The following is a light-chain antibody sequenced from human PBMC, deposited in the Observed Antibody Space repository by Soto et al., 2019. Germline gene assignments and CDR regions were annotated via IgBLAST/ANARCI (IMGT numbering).Light chain of an antibody. CDR3: SSYACSTNTVV. CDR1: SSDVGGYNY. V-gene: IGLV2-8*01. J-gene: IGLJ2*01. CDR2: EVS. Sequence: QSALTQPPSASGSPGQSVTISCTGTSSDVGGYNYVSWYQQHPGKAPKLMIYEVSKRPSGVPDRFADSKSGNTASLTVSGLQAEDEAEYSCSSYACSTNTVVFGGGTKLTVL.